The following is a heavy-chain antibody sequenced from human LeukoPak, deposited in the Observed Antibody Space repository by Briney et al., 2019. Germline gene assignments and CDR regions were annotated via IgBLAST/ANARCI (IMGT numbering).Heavy chain of an antibody. CDR3: ARDFLMRGPFDI. D-gene: IGHD3-16*01. V-gene: IGHV3-30*04. J-gene: IGHJ3*02. CDR1: GFTFSSYA. Sequence: PGRSLRLSCAASGFTFSSYAMHWVRQAPGKGLEWVAVISYGGSNKYYADSVKGRFTISRDNSKNTLYLQMNSLRAEDTAVYYCARDFLMRGPFDIWGQGTMVTVSS. CDR2: ISYGGSNK.